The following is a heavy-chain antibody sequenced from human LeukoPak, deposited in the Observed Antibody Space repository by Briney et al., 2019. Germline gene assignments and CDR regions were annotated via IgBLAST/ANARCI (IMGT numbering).Heavy chain of an antibody. Sequence: PGGSLRLSCAASGFTFSSYWMNWVRQAPGKGLEWVANIKQDGSEKYYVDSVKGRFTISRDNAKNSLYLQMNSLRAEDTAVYYCARDNIKRDWYFDLWGRGTLVTVSS. CDR3: ARDNIKRDWYFDL. CDR1: GFTFSSYW. CDR2: IKQDGSEK. V-gene: IGHV3-7*01. J-gene: IGHJ2*01.